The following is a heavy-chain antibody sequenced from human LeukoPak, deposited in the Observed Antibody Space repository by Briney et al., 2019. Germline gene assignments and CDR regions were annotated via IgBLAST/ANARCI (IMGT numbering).Heavy chain of an antibody. CDR2: IYSGGST. CDR1: GFTVSSNY. D-gene: IGHD3-22*01. V-gene: IGHV3-66*02. CDR3: ARSLGTMIVG. Sequence: GGSLRLSCAAFGFTVSSNYMSWVRQAPGKGLEWVSVIYSGGSTYYADSVKGRFTISRGNSKNTLYLQMNSLRAEDTAVYYCARSLGTMIVGWGQGTLVTVSS. J-gene: IGHJ4*02.